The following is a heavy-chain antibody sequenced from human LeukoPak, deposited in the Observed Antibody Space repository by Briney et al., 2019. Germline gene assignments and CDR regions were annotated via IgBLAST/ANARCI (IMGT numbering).Heavy chain of an antibody. D-gene: IGHD3-10*01. CDR1: GYSFTSYW. V-gene: IGHV5-51*01. J-gene: IGHJ4*02. Sequence: GESLKISCQTSGYSFTSYWIGWVRQMPGKGLEWMGIIYPGDSYTRYSPSFQGQVTISADKSINTAYLQWSSLEASDTAMYYCTKHVSSQGRGVDYWGQGTLVTVSS. CDR2: IYPGDSYT. CDR3: TKHVSSQGRGVDY.